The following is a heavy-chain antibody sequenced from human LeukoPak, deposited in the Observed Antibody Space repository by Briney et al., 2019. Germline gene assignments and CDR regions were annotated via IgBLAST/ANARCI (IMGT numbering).Heavy chain of an antibody. CDR1: GFIFSHHG. V-gene: IGHV3-23*01. J-gene: IGHJ4*02. CDR2: IRADAVTT. CDR3: AKDLSMVREAVDY. D-gene: IGHD3-10*01. Sequence: PGGSLRLSCATSGFIFSHHGMNWVRQAPGKGLEWVSGIRADAVTTYYADSVKGRFIVSRDNSKNTVYLQMNSLSAEDTSVYYCAKDLSMVREAVDYWGQGTLVTVSS.